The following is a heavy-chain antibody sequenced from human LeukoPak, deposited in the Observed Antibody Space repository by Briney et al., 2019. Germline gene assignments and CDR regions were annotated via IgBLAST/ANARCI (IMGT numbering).Heavy chain of an antibody. V-gene: IGHV4-39*07. CDR1: GGSISSSSYY. Sequence: SETLSLTYTVSGGSISSSSYYGGWIRQPPGKGLEGIGSIYYSGTTYYNPSLKGRVTISVDTSKNQFSLKLSSVTAADTAVYYCARSHTYDSSGYLVAFDIWGQGTVVTVSS. CDR2: IYYSGTT. D-gene: IGHD3-22*01. CDR3: ARSHTYDSSGYLVAFDI. J-gene: IGHJ3*02.